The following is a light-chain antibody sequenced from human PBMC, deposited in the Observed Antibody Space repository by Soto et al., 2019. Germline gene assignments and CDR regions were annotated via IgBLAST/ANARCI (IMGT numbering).Light chain of an antibody. J-gene: IGLJ2*01. CDR3: CSYAGSRTLI. CDR1: SSDVGNYDL. CDR2: EGT. V-gene: IGLV2-23*01. Sequence: QSVLTQPASVSGSPGQSITISCTGTSSDVGNYDLVSWYQRLPGKAPKLMIYEGTKRPSGVSNRFSGSKSGNTASLTISGLQAEDEADYYCCSYAGSRTLIFGGGTKVTVL.